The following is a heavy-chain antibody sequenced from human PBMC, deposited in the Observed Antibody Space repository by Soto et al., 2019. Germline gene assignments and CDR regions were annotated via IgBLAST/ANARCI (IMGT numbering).Heavy chain of an antibody. CDR2: ISSSSSYI. CDR3: ARDLYSSSARYFDY. J-gene: IGHJ4*02. CDR1: GFTFSSYS. D-gene: IGHD6-6*01. V-gene: IGHV3-21*01. Sequence: EVQLVESGGGLVKPGGSLRLSCAASGFTFSSYSMNWVRQAPGKGLEWVSSISSSSSYIYYADSVKGLFTISRDNAKNSLYLQMNRLRAEGAAVYYCARDLYSSSARYFDYWCQGTLVTVSS.